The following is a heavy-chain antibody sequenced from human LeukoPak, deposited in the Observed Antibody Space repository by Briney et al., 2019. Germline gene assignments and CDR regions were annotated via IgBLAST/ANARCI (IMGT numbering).Heavy chain of an antibody. D-gene: IGHD2-2*01. Sequence: ASVKVSCKASGYTFTSYGISWVRQAPGQGLEWMGWISAYNGNTNYAQKLQGRVTKTTDTSTSTAYMELRSLRSDDTAVYYCARDHEGYCSSTSCGNFDYWGQGTLVTVSS. CDR2: ISAYNGNT. CDR1: GYTFTSYG. CDR3: ARDHEGYCSSTSCGNFDY. J-gene: IGHJ4*02. V-gene: IGHV1-18*01.